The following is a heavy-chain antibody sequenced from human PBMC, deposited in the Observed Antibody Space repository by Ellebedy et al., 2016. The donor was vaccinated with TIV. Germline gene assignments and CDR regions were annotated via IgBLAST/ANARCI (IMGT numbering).Heavy chain of an antibody. CDR1: GGSISSGDYY. Sequence: SETLSLXCTVSGGSISSGDYYWSWIRQPPGKGLEWIGEINHSGSTNYNPSLKSRVTISVDTSKNQFSLKLSSVTAADTAVYYCARGGYSYGYGWGQGTLVTVSS. D-gene: IGHD5-18*01. J-gene: IGHJ4*02. CDR2: INHSGST. V-gene: IGHV4-39*07. CDR3: ARGGYSYGYG.